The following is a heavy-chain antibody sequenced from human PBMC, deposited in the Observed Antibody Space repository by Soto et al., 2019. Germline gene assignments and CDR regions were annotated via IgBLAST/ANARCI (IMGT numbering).Heavy chain of an antibody. CDR2: IYYSGST. J-gene: IGHJ4*02. CDR1: ADAISSGGYY. V-gene: IGHV4-31*03. CDR3: ARESAVITFGGVTRSFDY. D-gene: IGHD3-16*01. Sequence: TLSLTCPVSADAISSGGYYWNWVHQHPGKGLEWIGYIYYSGSTYYNPSLKSRVTISVDTSKNQFSLKLSSVTAADTAVYYCARESAVITFGGVTRSFDYWGQGTLVTVYS.